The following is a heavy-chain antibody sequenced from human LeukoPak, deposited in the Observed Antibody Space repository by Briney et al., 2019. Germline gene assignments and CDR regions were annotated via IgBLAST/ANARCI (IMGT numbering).Heavy chain of an antibody. CDR1: GYTFTSYD. J-gene: IGHJ6*03. Sequence: ASVKVSCNASGYTFTSYDINWVRQATGQGIEWMGWMNPYSGNTYYAQKVQGRVTMNTDTSTSKAYMELRSLRSDDTAVYYCARSGTNEYYYDMDVWGKGTKVTISS. D-gene: IGHD1-26*01. CDR3: ARSGTNEYYYDMDV. V-gene: IGHV1-18*01. CDR2: MNPYSGNT.